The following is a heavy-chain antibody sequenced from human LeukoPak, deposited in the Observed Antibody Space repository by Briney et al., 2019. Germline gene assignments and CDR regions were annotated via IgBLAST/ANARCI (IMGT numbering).Heavy chain of an antibody. Sequence: SETLSLTCAVSGVSFNDYYWSWVRQTPGKGLERIGEINHSGYTNDSPSLKSRVTLSIDTSRKQFSLNLRSVTVADSGIYYCTRMTTGHDYWGQGTLVTVSS. V-gene: IGHV4-34*01. J-gene: IGHJ4*02. CDR1: GVSFNDYY. CDR3: TRMTTGHDY. D-gene: IGHD4-17*01. CDR2: INHSGYT.